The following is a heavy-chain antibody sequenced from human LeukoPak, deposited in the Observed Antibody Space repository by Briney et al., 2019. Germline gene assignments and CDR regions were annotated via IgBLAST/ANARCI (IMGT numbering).Heavy chain of an antibody. CDR3: AKDLAGGNYGSGPKYAFDN. CDR2: ISGSGGST. CDR1: GFTFSSYA. Sequence: SGGSLRLSCAASGFTFSSYAMSWVRQAPGKGLEWVSAISGSGGSTYYADSVKGRFTISRDNSKNTLYLQMNSLRAEDTAVYYCAKDLAGGNYGSGPKYAFDNWGQGTMVTVSS. J-gene: IGHJ3*02. V-gene: IGHV3-23*01. D-gene: IGHD3-10*01.